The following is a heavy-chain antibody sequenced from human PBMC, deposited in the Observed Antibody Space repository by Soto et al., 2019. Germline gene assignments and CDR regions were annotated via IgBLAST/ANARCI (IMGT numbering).Heavy chain of an antibody. J-gene: IGHJ4*02. CDR2: IIPIFGTA. CDR1: GGTFSSYA. D-gene: IGHD3-22*01. CDR3: ARGGSSGNRHFDY. V-gene: IGHV1-69*06. Sequence: SVKVSCKASGGTFSSYAISWVRQAPGQGLEWMGGIIPIFGTANYAQKFQGRVTITADKSTSTAYMELSSLRSEDTAVYYCARGGSSGNRHFDYWGQGTLVTVSS.